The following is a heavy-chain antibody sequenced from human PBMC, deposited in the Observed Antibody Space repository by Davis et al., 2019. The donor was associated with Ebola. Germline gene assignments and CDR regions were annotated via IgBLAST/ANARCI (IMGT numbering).Heavy chain of an antibody. D-gene: IGHD5/OR15-5a*01. Sequence: PSETLSLACTVSGGSITSDGYYWSWVRQHPGKGLEWIGYIYYSGSTYYNPSLKSRVTISLDTSKNRFSLKVSSVTAADTAVYYCARVSDILSTIFDYWGQGTLVTVSS. CDR3: ARVSDILSTIFDY. CDR2: IYYSGST. J-gene: IGHJ4*02. CDR1: GGSITSDGYY. V-gene: IGHV4-31*03.